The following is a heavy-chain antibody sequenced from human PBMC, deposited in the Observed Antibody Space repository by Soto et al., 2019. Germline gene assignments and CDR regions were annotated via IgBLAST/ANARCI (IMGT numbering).Heavy chain of an antibody. CDR3: ARDLHSVGKYWYGDI. J-gene: IGHJ2*01. D-gene: IGHD2-15*01. V-gene: IGHV1-18*01. CDR2: INSFSGDT. CDR1: GYTFTHYG. Sequence: QVQLVQSGAEVKKPGASVKVSCKASGYTFTHYGITWVRQAPGQGLEWMGWINSFSGDTNYPQKLQGRLTMTTDTSKNTVYMELRNLRSDDTDVYYGARDLHSVGKYWYGDIWGRGTLVTVSS.